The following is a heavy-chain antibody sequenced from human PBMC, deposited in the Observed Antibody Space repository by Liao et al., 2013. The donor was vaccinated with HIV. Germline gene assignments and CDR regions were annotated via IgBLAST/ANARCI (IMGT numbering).Heavy chain of an antibody. D-gene: IGHD3-3*01. CDR2: IYTSGRP. CDR1: GDSIISGSSY. V-gene: IGHV4-61*02. J-gene: IGHJ4*02. CDR3: ARDGDYDFGSGYFRN. Sequence: QVQLQESGPGLVKPSQTLSLTCTVSGDSIISGSSYWSWVRQPAGKGLEWIGRIYTSGRPNYNPSLKSRVTMSVDTSKNQFSLRLSSVTAADTAVYYCARDGDYDFGSGYFRNWGQGTLVTVSS.